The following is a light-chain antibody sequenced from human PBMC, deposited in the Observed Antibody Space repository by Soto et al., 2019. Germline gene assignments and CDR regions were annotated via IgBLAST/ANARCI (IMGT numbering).Light chain of an antibody. CDR3: SSYTSSSTLL. J-gene: IGLJ2*01. CDR2: DVS. CDR1: SSDVGGYNY. V-gene: IGLV2-14*01. Sequence: QSALTQPASVSRSPGQSITISCTGTSSDVGGYNYVSWYQQHPGKAPKLMIYDVSNRPSGVSNRFSGSKSGNTASLTISGLQAEDEADYYCSSYTSSSTLLFGGGTQLTVL.